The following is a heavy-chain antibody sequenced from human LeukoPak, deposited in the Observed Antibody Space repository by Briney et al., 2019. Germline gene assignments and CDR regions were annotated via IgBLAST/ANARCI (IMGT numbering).Heavy chain of an antibody. V-gene: IGHV3-23*01. CDR3: AKESGHFDF. CDR2: LSGSGGSA. CDR1: GFTFSSYA. Sequence: PGGSLRLSCAASGFTFSSYAMSWVRQAPGKGLEWVLSLSGSGGSAYFADSVKGRFTISRDNSKNTLYLQMNSLRVEDTAIYYCAKESGHFDFWGQGTLVTVSS. J-gene: IGHJ4*02.